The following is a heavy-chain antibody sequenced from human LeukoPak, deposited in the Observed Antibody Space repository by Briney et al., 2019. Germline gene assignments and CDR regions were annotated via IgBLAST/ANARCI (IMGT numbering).Heavy chain of an antibody. CDR1: GFTFSYHW. CDR2: IKNDGAVK. V-gene: IGHV3-7*01. J-gene: IGHJ4*02. CDR3: AKGPPYYDILTGYSSY. Sequence: GGSLTLSCAASGFTFSYHWMTWVRQAPGKGLEWVANIKNDGAVKNYVDSVKGRFTISRDNAKNSLYLQMNSLRAEDTAVYYCAKGPPYYDILTGYSSYWGQGTLVTVSS. D-gene: IGHD3-9*01.